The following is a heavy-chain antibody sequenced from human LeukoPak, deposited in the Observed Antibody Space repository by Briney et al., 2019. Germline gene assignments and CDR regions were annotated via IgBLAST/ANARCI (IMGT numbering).Heavy chain of an antibody. CDR3: ARVTPGYYDSSGYPFDY. CDR1: GFTFSSYW. D-gene: IGHD3-22*01. CDR2: INSDGSTT. V-gene: IGHV3-74*01. Sequence: PGGSLRLSCAASGFTFSSYWMHWVRQAPGKGLVWVSRINSDGSTTNYADSVKGRFTISRDNAKNTLYLQMNSLRAEDTAVYYCARVTPGYYDSSGYPFDYWGQGTLVTVSS. J-gene: IGHJ4*02.